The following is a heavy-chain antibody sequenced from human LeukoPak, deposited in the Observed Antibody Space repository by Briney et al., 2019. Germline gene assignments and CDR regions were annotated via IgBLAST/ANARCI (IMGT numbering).Heavy chain of an antibody. CDR3: ARRRDFIDY. J-gene: IGHJ4*02. D-gene: IGHD3/OR15-3a*01. CDR1: GFTFSSYW. Sequence: GGSLRLSCAASGFTFSSYWMSWVRQAPGKGLEWVSYSSSSGSTIYYADSVKGRFAISRDNAKNSLYLQMNSLRAEDTAVYYCARRRDFIDYWGQGTLVTVSS. CDR2: SSSSGSTI. V-gene: IGHV3-48*04.